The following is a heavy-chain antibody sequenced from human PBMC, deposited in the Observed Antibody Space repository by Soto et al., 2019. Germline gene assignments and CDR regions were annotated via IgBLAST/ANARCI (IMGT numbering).Heavy chain of an antibody. CDR1: GGSFSGYY. CDR2: INHSGST. V-gene: IGHV4-34*01. D-gene: IGHD6-19*01. J-gene: IGHJ5*02. Sequence: PSETLSRTCAVYGGSFSGYYWSWIRQPPGKGLEWIGEINHSGSTNYNPSLKSRVTISVDTSKNQFSLKLSSVTAADTAVYYCARGFRGWYDRAWFDPWGQGTLVTVSS. CDR3: ARGFRGWYDRAWFDP.